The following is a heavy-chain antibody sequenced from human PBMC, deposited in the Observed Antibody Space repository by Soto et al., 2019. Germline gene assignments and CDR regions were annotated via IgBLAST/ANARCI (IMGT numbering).Heavy chain of an antibody. Sequence: EVQLLESGGGLVQPGGSLRLSCAASGFTFSSYAMLWVRQAPGKGLEWVSSISGNGAGTYYADSVKGRFTISRDNSKNTVYLQMSSLRAGDTALYYCAKRTMGATPGVDYLGQGTLVNVSS. D-gene: IGHD1-26*01. CDR3: AKRTMGATPGVDY. V-gene: IGHV3-23*01. CDR1: GFTFSSYA. J-gene: IGHJ4*02. CDR2: ISGNGAGT.